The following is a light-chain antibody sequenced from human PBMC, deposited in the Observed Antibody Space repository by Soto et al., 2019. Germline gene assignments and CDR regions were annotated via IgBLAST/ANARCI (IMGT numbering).Light chain of an antibody. J-gene: IGKJ1*01. Sequence: EIVLTQSPATLSLSPGERATLSCRASQSVSSYLAWYQQKPGQAPRLLIYDASNRATGIPARFSGSGSGTDFTLTISSLEPEDFAVYYCQQRSNWYFWTFGQGTKVEIK. CDR2: DAS. CDR1: QSVSSY. CDR3: QQRSNWYFWT. V-gene: IGKV3-11*01.